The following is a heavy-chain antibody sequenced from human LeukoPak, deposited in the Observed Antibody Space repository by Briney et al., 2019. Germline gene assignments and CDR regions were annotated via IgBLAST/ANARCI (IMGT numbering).Heavy chain of an antibody. J-gene: IGHJ4*02. Sequence: PSETLSLTCTVSGGSISSYFWSWIRQPAGKGLEWIGRIYSSGSTNYNPSLKSRVTISVDKSSNQFSLNLTSVTAADTAVYYCARDGNGSRAFDFWGQGTPVTVFS. V-gene: IGHV4-4*07. CDR2: IYSSGST. D-gene: IGHD2-15*01. CDR3: ARDGNGSRAFDF. CDR1: GGSISSYF.